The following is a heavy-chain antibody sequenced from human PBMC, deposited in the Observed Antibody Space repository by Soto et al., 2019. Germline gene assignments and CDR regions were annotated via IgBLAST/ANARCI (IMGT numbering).Heavy chain of an antibody. CDR1: GGSISSGGHY. D-gene: IGHD2-15*01. V-gene: IGHV4-31*03. Sequence: QVQLQESGPGLVKPSQTLSLTCTVSGGSISSGGHYWSWIRQHPGKGLEWIGYIYHSGYTDYTPSLRGRATISVDTSTNHFSLKLSSVTAADTAVYYCARAVGNSFFDFWGQGAQVTVSS. CDR3: ARAVGNSFFDF. J-gene: IGHJ4*02. CDR2: IYHSGYT.